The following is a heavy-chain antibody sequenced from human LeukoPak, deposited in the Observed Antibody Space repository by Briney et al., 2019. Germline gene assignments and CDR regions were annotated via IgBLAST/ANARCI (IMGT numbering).Heavy chain of an antibody. CDR2: IYPSDSDT. Sequence: GESLKISCQGSEYSFATYWIAWLRQMPGKGLEGMGSIYPSDSDTRYSPSFQGQVTISADKSIKTAYLQWSSLKASDTAMYYCARPLQGIVGATGFDYWGQGTLVTVSS. CDR3: ARPLQGIVGATGFDY. V-gene: IGHV5-51*01. CDR1: EYSFATYW. J-gene: IGHJ4*02. D-gene: IGHD1-26*01.